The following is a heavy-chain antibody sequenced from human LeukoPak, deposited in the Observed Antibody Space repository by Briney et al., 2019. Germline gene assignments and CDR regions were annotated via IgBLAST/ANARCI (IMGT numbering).Heavy chain of an antibody. J-gene: IGHJ4*02. CDR2: IFGSGGSV. D-gene: IGHD6-19*01. CDR1: GFTFNSYA. Sequence: GGSLRLSCAASGFTFNSYAMYWVRRAPGKGLEWVSGIFGSGGSVHYADSVKGRFTISRDNSKNTVYLQMDSLRVEDTAVYYCGKTTTGYSSGRYPGWPVDYWGQGTLVTVSS. V-gene: IGHV3-23*01. CDR3: GKTTTGYSSGRYPGWPVDY.